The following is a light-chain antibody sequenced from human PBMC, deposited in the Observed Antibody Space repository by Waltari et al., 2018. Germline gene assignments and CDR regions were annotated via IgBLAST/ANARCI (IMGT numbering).Light chain of an antibody. V-gene: IGLV2-14*03. CDR1: GSADGAFDS. Sequence: QSALTQPASVSGSPGQSITLSCSGVGSADGAFDSASWPQHHPGKPPPVIIYDVTNRPSGVSDRFSASKSANTASLTISRLQPEDEADYFCSSQTLDGLVLFGGGTRLTVL. CDR2: DVT. J-gene: IGLJ2*01. CDR3: SSQTLDGLVL.